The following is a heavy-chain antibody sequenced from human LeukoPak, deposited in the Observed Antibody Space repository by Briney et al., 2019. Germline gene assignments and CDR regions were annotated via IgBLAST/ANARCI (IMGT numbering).Heavy chain of an antibody. V-gene: IGHV4-59*01. CDR2: ISYSGSP. CDR1: GGSISNYY. D-gene: IGHD3-22*01. Sequence: SETLSLTCTVSGGSISNYYWSWIRQPPGKGLEWIGYISYSGSPTYNPSLRSRVTISVDTSKNQFSLKVTSVTAADTAVYYCARVLGFYDSSGYYPYYFDYWGQGTLVTVSS. J-gene: IGHJ4*02. CDR3: ARVLGFYDSSGYYPYYFDY.